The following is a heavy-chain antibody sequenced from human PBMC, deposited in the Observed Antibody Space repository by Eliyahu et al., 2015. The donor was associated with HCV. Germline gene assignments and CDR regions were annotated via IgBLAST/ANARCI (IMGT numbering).Heavy chain of an antibody. CDR1: GFPFSXYA. D-gene: IGHD6-13*01. Sequence: EVQLVESGGGLVQPGGSLRLSCAASGFPFSXYAMSWVRQAPGKGLEWVSAISGSGGSTYYADSVKGRFTISRDNSKNTLYLQMNSLRAEDTAVYYCAKEGYSSSWVLGAFDIWGQGTMVTVSS. V-gene: IGHV3-23*04. J-gene: IGHJ3*02. CDR3: AKEGYSSSWVLGAFDI. CDR2: ISGSGGST.